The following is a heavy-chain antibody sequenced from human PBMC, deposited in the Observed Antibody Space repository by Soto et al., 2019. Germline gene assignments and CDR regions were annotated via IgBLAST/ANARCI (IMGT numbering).Heavy chain of an antibody. Sequence: ETLSLTCAVSGYSISSGYYWGWIRQPPGKGLEWIGSIYHSGSTYYNPSLKSRVTISVDTSKNQFSLKLSSVTAADTAVYYCARGDSSSWYYFDYWGQGTLVTVSS. CDR3: ARGDSSSWYYFDY. J-gene: IGHJ4*02. CDR2: IYHSGST. CDR1: GYSISSGYY. V-gene: IGHV4-38-2*01. D-gene: IGHD6-13*01.